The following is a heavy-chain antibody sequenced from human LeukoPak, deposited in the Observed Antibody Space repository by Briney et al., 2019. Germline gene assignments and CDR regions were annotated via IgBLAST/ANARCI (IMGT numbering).Heavy chain of an antibody. D-gene: IGHD3-22*01. CDR1: GFTFGDYA. CDR2: IRSKAYGGTT. CDR3: TRGYYDSSGYPDY. V-gene: IGHV3-49*04. Sequence: PGGSLRLSCTASGFTFGDYAMSWVRQAPGKGLEWVGFIRSKAYGGTTEYAASVKGRFTISRDDSKSIAYLQMNSPKTEDTAVYYCTRGYYDSSGYPDYWGQGTLVTVSS. J-gene: IGHJ4*02.